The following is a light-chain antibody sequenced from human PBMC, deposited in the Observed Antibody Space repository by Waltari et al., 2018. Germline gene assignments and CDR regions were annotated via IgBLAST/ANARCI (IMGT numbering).Light chain of an antibody. CDR2: DAS. J-gene: IGKJ4*01. V-gene: IGKV3-11*01. CDR1: QSVSNY. Sequence: EIVLTQSPATLSLSPGERATLSCRASQSVSNYLAWYQHKPGQAPRPLIYDASNRATGIPARFSGSGFGTDFTLTISSLEPEDFAVYYCQQRSDWPPVTFGGGTKVEIK. CDR3: QQRSDWPPVT.